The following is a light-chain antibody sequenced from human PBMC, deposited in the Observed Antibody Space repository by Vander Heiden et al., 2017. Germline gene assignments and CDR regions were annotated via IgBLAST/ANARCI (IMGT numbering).Light chain of an antibody. Sequence: DIQMTQSPSSLSASVGDRVTITCRASQSISSYLNWYQQKPGKAPKLLIYAASSVQSGVPSTFSGSGSGTDFTLTISRLQPEDFATYYCQQSDSTPRTFRQGSKTEI. V-gene: IGKV1-39*01. CDR2: AAS. CDR3: QQSDSTPRT. J-gene: IGKJ2*01. CDR1: QSISSY.